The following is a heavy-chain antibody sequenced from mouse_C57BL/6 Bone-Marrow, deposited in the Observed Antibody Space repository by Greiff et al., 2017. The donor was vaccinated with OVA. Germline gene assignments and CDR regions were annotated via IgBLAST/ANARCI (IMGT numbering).Heavy chain of an antibody. J-gene: IGHJ3*01. Sequence: QVQLQQSGAELARPGASVKMSCKASGYTFTSYTMHWVKQRPGQGLEWIGYINPSSGYTKYNQKFKYKATLTADKSSSTAYRHLSSLTSEDSAVYYCARWSTWFAYWGQGTLVTVSA. D-gene: IGHD5-1*01. CDR2: INPSSGYT. CDR1: GYTFTSYT. CDR3: ARWSTWFAY. V-gene: IGHV1-4*01.